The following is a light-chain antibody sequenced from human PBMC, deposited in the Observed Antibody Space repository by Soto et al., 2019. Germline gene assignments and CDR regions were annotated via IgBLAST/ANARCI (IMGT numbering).Light chain of an antibody. Sequence: EIVMTQSPGTRSVSKGERATLSCRASQSVSSCSLAWYQKKPGQAPRLLIYGASSRATGIPDRFSGSGSGTDFTLTISRLEPEDFAVYYCQQYGSSPTTFGQGTRLEI. J-gene: IGKJ5*01. CDR2: GAS. CDR3: QQYGSSPTT. CDR1: QSVSSCS. V-gene: IGKV3-20*01.